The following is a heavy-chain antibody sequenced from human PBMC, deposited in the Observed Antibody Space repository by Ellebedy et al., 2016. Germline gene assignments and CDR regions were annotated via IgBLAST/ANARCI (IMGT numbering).Heavy chain of an antibody. CDR3: DSSSWYGDAFDI. Sequence: SETLSLTCAVYGGSFSGYYWRWIRQPPGKGLEWIGEINHSGNTNYNPSLKSRLNISVDTSKNQFSLKLSSVTAADTAVYYCDSSSWYGDAFDIWGQGTMVTVSS. J-gene: IGHJ3*02. D-gene: IGHD6-13*01. CDR1: GGSFSGYY. V-gene: IGHV4-34*01. CDR2: INHSGNT.